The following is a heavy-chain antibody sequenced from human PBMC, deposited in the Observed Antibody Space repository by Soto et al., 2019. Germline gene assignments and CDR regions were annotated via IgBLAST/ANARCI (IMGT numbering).Heavy chain of an antibody. CDR1: GGTFSSYA. Sequence: TSVKVSCKASGGTFSSYAISWVRQAPGQGLEWMGGIIPIFGTANYAQKFQGRVTITADESTSTAYMELSSLRSEDTAVYYCARGAMVRGVYDYWGQGTLVTVSS. J-gene: IGHJ4*02. D-gene: IGHD5-18*01. CDR2: IIPIFGTA. CDR3: ARGAMVRGVYDY. V-gene: IGHV1-69*13.